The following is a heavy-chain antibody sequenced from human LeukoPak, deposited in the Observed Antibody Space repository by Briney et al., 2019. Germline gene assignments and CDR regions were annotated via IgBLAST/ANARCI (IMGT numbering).Heavy chain of an antibody. V-gene: IGHV4-59*08. Sequence: SETLSLTCTVSGPSISSYFWSWVRQPPGKGLEWLGYIYHNGGPYYNPSLKSRVSISLDTSKNGFSLNLTSVTAGDTAIYYCARLYGGKYYTAFDVWGQGTMATVSS. D-gene: IGHD2-15*01. J-gene: IGHJ3*01. CDR3: ARLYGGKYYTAFDV. CDR2: IYHNGGP. CDR1: GPSISSYF.